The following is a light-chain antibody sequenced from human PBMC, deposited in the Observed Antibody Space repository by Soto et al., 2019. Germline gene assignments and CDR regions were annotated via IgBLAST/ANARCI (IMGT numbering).Light chain of an antibody. CDR2: AAS. V-gene: IGKV1-9*01. CDR3: QQLNSYPLT. J-gene: IGKJ4*01. CDR1: HVISSY. Sequence: IKLTQSPSSLSASVGDRVTITCRASHVISSYLAGYQQKPWKAPKLLIYAASTLQSGVPSRFSGSGSGTDFTLTISSLQPEDFATYYCQQLNSYPLTFGGGTKVDIK.